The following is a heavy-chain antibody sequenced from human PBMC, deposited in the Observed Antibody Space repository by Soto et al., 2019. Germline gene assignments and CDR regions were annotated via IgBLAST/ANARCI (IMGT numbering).Heavy chain of an antibody. CDR3: ARDISGDYYYYMDV. Sequence: SETLSLTCTVSGGSISSYYWSWIRQPPEKGLEWIGYIYYSGSTNYNPSLKSRVTISVDTSKNQFSLKLSSVTAADTAVHYCARDISGDYYYYMDVWGKGTTVTVSS. V-gene: IGHV4-59*01. CDR1: GGSISSYY. J-gene: IGHJ6*03. D-gene: IGHD2-15*01. CDR2: IYYSGST.